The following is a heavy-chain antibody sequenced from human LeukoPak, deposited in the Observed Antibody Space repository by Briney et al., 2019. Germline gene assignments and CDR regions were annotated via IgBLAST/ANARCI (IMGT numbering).Heavy chain of an antibody. Sequence: GGSLRLSCAASGFSFSGFAMSWVRQAPGRGLEWVSTISGSGNNTYYADSVKGRFTISRDSSKNTLSLQMNSLRVEDSAIYYCAKVTASRWFFDYWGQGTLVTVSS. D-gene: IGHD2-15*01. CDR3: AKVTASRWFFDY. CDR2: ISGSGNNT. J-gene: IGHJ4*02. CDR1: GFSFSGFA. V-gene: IGHV3-23*01.